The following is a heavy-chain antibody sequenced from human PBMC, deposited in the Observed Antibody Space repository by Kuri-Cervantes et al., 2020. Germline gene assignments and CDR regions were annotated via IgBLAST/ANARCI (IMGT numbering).Heavy chain of an antibody. V-gene: IGHV3-33*08. CDR1: GFTFSSYA. CDR2: IWYDGSNK. Sequence: GGSLRLSCAASGFTFSSYAMSWVRQAPGKGLEWVAVIWYDGSNKYYADSVKGRFTISSDNSKNTLYLQMNSLRAEDTAVYYCARQWNAFLDYWGQGTLVTVSS. D-gene: IGHD6-19*01. CDR3: ARQWNAFLDY. J-gene: IGHJ4*02.